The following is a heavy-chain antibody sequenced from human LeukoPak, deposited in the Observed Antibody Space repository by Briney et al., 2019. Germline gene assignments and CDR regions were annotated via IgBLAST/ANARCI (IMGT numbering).Heavy chain of an antibody. CDR3: ARGLGYCTNGVCFPFDY. D-gene: IGHD2-8*01. J-gene: IGHJ4*02. V-gene: IGHV3-21*01. CDR2: ISSSSSYI. CDR1: GSTFSSYS. Sequence: GGSLRLSCAASGSTFSSYSMNWVRQAPGKGLEWVSSISSSSSYIYYADSVKGRFTISRDNAKNSLYLQMNSLRAEDTAVYYCARGLGYCTNGVCFPFDYWGQGTLVTVSS.